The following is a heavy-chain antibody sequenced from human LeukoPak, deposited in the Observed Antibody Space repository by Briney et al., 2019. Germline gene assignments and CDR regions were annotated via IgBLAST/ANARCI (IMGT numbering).Heavy chain of an antibody. CDR3: AKDHIFRSLDY. Sequence: ASVKVSCKASGYTFIGYYMHWVRQAPGQGLEWMGWINPNSGGTNYAQKFQGRVITTRDRSISAAYMELSRLRSDDTAVYYCAKDHIFRSLDYWGKGTLVTVSS. V-gene: IGHV1-2*02. CDR1: GYTFIGYY. J-gene: IGHJ4*02. CDR2: INPNSGGT. D-gene: IGHD3-10*01.